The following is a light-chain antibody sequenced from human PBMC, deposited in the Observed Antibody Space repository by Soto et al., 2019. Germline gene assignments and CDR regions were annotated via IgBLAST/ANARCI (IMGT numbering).Light chain of an antibody. Sequence: ENVLTQSPGTLSLSPGERATLSCRASQTVSSYLTWYQQRPGQAPRLLIYGASKRATGIPDRFSGSGSGTNFPLPISRLEPEDFALYYCQQYGTPPITFGQGTRREIK. V-gene: IGKV3-20*01. CDR2: GAS. J-gene: IGKJ5*01. CDR1: QTVSSY. CDR3: QQYGTPPIT.